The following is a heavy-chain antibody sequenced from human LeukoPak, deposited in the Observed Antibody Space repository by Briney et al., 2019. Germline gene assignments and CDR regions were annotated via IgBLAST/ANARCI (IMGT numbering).Heavy chain of an antibody. CDR1: GFSFGSYA. CDR2: ICGSVSGSGDCT. J-gene: IGHJ4*02. V-gene: IGHV3-23*01. CDR3: ARDLHCSGGSCIRGFSH. D-gene: IGHD2-15*01. Sequence: GGSLRLSCAASGFSFGSYAMSWVRQAAGKGLEWVSEICGSVSGSGDCTHYADSVKGRFTISRDNSKNTLYLQMNSLRAEDTAVYYCARDLHCSGGSCIRGFSHWGQGTLVTVSS.